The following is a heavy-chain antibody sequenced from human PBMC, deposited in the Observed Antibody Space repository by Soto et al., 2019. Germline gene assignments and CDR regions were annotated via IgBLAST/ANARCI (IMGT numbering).Heavy chain of an antibody. D-gene: IGHD3-16*02. V-gene: IGHV3-30-3*01. CDR3: AREAYDYVWGSYRYFDY. Sequence: GRSLRLSCAASGFTFSSYAMHWVRQAPGKGLEWVAVISYDGSNKYYADSVKGRFTISRDNSKNTLYLQMNSLRAEDTAVYYCAREAYDYVWGSYRYFDYWGQGTLVTVSS. CDR1: GFTFSSYA. J-gene: IGHJ4*02. CDR2: ISYDGSNK.